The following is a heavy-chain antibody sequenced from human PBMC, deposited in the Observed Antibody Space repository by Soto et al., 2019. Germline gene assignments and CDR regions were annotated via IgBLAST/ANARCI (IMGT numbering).Heavy chain of an antibody. J-gene: IGHJ6*03. D-gene: IGHD3-10*01. V-gene: IGHV1-69*04. Sequence: ASVKVSCKASGGTFSSYTISWVRQAPGQGLEWMGRIIPILGIANYAQKFQGRVTITADKSTSAAYMELSSLRSEDTAVYYCARDLAWLSITMVRGYYMDVWGKGTTVTVSS. CDR2: IIPILGIA. CDR3: ARDLAWLSITMVRGYYMDV. CDR1: GGTFSSYT.